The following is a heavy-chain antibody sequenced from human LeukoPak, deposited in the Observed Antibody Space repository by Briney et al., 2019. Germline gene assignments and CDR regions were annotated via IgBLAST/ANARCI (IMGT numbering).Heavy chain of an antibody. CDR2: VSYDGGNK. J-gene: IGHJ4*02. CDR1: GFTFSSYG. Sequence: GGSLRLSCATSGFTFSSYGMHWVRQAPGKGLEWVAVVSYDGGNKYYADSVKGRFTVSRDNSKNTLYLQMNSLKTEDTGVYYCARQIPPILFDYWGQGALITVSS. D-gene: IGHD1-14*01. V-gene: IGHV3-30*19. CDR3: ARQIPPILFDY.